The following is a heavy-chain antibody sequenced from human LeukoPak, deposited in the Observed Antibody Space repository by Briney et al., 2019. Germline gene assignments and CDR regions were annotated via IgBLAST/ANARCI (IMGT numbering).Heavy chain of an antibody. V-gene: IGHV3-48*02. CDR1: GFTFSSYS. Sequence: GGSLRLSCAACGFTFSSYSLNWVRQAPGKGLEWVSYISGHSSAIYYADSVRGRFTISRDNAKESLYLQMNSLRDEDTAVYYCARDQHYSSDYWGQGTLVTVSS. CDR2: ISGHSSAI. J-gene: IGHJ4*02. D-gene: IGHD2-21*01. CDR3: ARDQHYSSDY.